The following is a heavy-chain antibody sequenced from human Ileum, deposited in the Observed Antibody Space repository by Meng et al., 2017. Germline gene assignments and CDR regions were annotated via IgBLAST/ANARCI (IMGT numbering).Heavy chain of an antibody. D-gene: IGHD7-27*01. J-gene: IGHJ4*02. CDR1: GGSIGSSSHC. CDR3: ARRTGEVDLLDY. Sequence: LQLQESGPGLVKPSETLSLMCTVSGGSIGSSSHCCDWIRQPPGKGLEWIGSICYSGNTYYNPSLKSRVSMSVDTSKKQISLKLNSVTAADTAVYYCARRTGEVDLLDYWGQGTLVTVSS. V-gene: IGHV4-39*01. CDR2: ICYSGNT.